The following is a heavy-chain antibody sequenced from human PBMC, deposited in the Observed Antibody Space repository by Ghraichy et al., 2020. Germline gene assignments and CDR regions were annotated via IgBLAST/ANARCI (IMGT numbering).Heavy chain of an antibody. J-gene: IGHJ3*02. V-gene: IGHV3-7*01. Sequence: GESLRLSCAASGFTFSSYWMSWVRQAPGKGLEWVANIKQDGSEKYYVDSVKGRFTISRDNAKNSLYLQMNSLRAEDTAVYYCARGGLRYFDWLSIGGAFDIWGQGTMVTVSS. CDR1: GFTFSSYW. CDR3: ARGGLRYFDWLSIGGAFDI. CDR2: IKQDGSEK. D-gene: IGHD3-9*01.